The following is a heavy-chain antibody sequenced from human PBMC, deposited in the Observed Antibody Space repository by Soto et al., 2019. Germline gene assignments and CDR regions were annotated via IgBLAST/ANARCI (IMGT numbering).Heavy chain of an antibody. J-gene: IGHJ4*02. CDR2: IIAHNRDT. Sequence: ASVKASCKASGYSFATYGFSWVRQAPGQVLECVGWIIAHNRDTHYSQKFQGRVTLTTETSTNTGYMELRSLTSDDTAVYFCATEPIYYNDASGYYRLGHWGQGTMVTVSS. CDR3: ATEPIYYNDASGYYRLGH. D-gene: IGHD3-22*01. V-gene: IGHV1-18*04. CDR1: GYSFATYG.